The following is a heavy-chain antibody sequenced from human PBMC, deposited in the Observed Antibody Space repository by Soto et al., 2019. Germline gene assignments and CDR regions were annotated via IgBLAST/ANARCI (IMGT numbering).Heavy chain of an antibody. V-gene: IGHV3-48*03. Sequence: GGSLRLSCAASGFIFSNYEMNWVRQAPGKGLEWVSYISSGAKTTYYAESVKGRFTISRDNARNSLFLQMNSLRAEDAAIYYCARNRGLYYDGSRANDSWGQGTLVTVSS. CDR1: GFIFSNYE. CDR3: ARNRGLYYDGSRANDS. D-gene: IGHD3-22*01. CDR2: ISSGAKTT. J-gene: IGHJ4*02.